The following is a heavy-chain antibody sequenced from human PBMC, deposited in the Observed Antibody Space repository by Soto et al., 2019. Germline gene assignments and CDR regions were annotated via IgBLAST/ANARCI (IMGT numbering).Heavy chain of an antibody. D-gene: IGHD3-10*01. J-gene: IGHJ4*01. CDR2: TYYRSEWFN. V-gene: IGHV6-1*01. CDR3: ARDIDFAY. Sequence: PSHTLSLTCAISGDSVSSSSAGWNWIRQSPSRGLEWLGRTYYRSEWFNEYAVSVKSRITXXXDXXXNXIXXXQXSVTPEDTAIYYCARDIDFAYWGRGTQVTVSS. CDR1: GDSVSSSSAG.